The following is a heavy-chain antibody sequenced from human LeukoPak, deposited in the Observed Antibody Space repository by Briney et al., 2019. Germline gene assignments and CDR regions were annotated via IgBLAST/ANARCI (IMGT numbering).Heavy chain of an antibody. CDR3: AKDSSWDTAIIFDY. CDR2: ISGSGGST. V-gene: IGHV3-23*01. CDR1: GFTFSSYA. D-gene: IGHD5-18*01. J-gene: IGHJ4*02. Sequence: GGSLRLSCAASGFTFSSYAMSWVRQAPGKGLEWVSAISGSGGSTYYADSVKGRFTISRDNSTNTLYLQMNSLRAEDTAVYYCAKDSSWDTAIIFDYWGQGTLVTVSS.